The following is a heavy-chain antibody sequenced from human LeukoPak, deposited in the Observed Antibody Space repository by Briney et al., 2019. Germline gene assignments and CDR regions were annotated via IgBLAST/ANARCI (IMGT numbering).Heavy chain of an antibody. V-gene: IGHV4-30-4*07. CDR2: IYYSGST. Sequence: SETLSLTCAVSGGSISSGGYSWSWIRQPPGKGLEWIGYIYYSGSTYYNPSLKSRVTISVDTSKNQFSLKLSSVTAADTAVYYCARAPHKYYYDSSGFDNFDYWGQGTLVTVSP. CDR1: GGSISSGGYS. D-gene: IGHD3-22*01. J-gene: IGHJ4*02. CDR3: ARAPHKYYYDSSGFDNFDY.